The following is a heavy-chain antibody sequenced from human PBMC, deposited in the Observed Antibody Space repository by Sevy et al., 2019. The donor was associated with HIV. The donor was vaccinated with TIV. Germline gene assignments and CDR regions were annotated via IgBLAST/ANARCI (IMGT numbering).Heavy chain of an antibody. Sequence: GGSLRLSCAASGFTFDDYAMHWVRQAPGKGLEWVSGISWNSGSIDYADSVKGRFTISRDKAKNSLYLQMNSLRAEDTALYYCAKGGGQWLADNWFDPWGQGTLVTVSS. CDR2: ISWNSGSI. V-gene: IGHV3-9*01. D-gene: IGHD6-19*01. CDR1: GFTFDDYA. J-gene: IGHJ5*02. CDR3: AKGGGQWLADNWFDP.